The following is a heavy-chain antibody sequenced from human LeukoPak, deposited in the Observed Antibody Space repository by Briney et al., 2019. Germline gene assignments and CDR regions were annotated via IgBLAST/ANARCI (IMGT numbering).Heavy chain of an antibody. CDR1: GFTFSNYW. J-gene: IGHJ4*02. CDR3: ARQRGSWFGLRADY. Sequence: GGSLRLSCAASGFTFSNYWMHWVRQVPGKGLVWVSHISTDGSSTNYADSVKGRFTISRDNAKNTLYLQMNSLRAEDTAVYYCARQRGSWFGLRADYWGRGTLVTVSS. V-gene: IGHV3-74*01. D-gene: IGHD3-10*01. CDR2: ISTDGSST.